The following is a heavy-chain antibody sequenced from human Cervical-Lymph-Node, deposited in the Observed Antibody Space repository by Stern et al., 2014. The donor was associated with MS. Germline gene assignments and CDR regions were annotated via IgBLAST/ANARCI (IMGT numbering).Heavy chain of an antibody. CDR3: AKAKDDYASYYYYGMDV. Sequence: EVQLVESGGGLVQPGGSLRISCAASGFTFDHYPMHWVRQGPGKGLEWVSGIGWNSGIIAYADSVKGRFTISRDNARNSLYLQMNSLRTEDTALYYCAKAKDDYASYYYYGMDVWGQGTTVTVSS. CDR2: IGWNSGII. J-gene: IGHJ6*02. D-gene: IGHD3-16*01. V-gene: IGHV3-9*01. CDR1: GFTFDHYP.